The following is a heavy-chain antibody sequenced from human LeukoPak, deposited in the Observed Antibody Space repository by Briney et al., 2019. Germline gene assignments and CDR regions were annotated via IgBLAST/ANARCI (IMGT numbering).Heavy chain of an antibody. V-gene: IGHV4-59*12. CDR2: IYYSGST. CDR1: GGSISSYY. CDR3: ARNPYCSSTSCLNWFDP. Sequence: PSETLSLTCTVSGGSISSYYWSWIRQPPGKGLEWIGYIYYSGSTNYNPSLKSRVTISVDTSKNQFSLKLSSVTAADTAVYYCARNPYCSSTSCLNWFDPWGQGTLVTVSS. J-gene: IGHJ5*02. D-gene: IGHD2-2*01.